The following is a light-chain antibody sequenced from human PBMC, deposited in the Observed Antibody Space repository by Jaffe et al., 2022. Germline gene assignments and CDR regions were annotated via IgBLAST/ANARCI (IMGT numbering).Light chain of an antibody. Sequence: AIRMTQSPSSFSASTGDRVTITCRASQNISNFLAWYQQKPGKAPKVLIYAASSLQSGVPSRFSGSGSGTDFTLTIGCLQSEDFATYYCQHYYSYPWTFGQGTKVEI. CDR2: AAS. V-gene: IGKV1-8*01. CDR1: QNISNF. J-gene: IGKJ1*01. CDR3: QHYYSYPWT.